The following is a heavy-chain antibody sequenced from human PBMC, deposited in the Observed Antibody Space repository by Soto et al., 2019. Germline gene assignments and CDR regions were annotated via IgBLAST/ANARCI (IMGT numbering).Heavy chain of an antibody. J-gene: IGHJ6*02. CDR2: IDPSDSYT. CDR3: ARRRTTVKGYYYYGMDV. D-gene: IGHD4-4*01. CDR1: GDSFTSYW. Sequence: GGSLKSSCKGSGDSFTSYWISWVRKLPGQGLEWMGRIDPSDSYTNYSPSFQGHVTISADKSISTAYLQWSSLKASDTAMYYCARRRTTVKGYYYYGMDVWGQGTTVTVSS. V-gene: IGHV5-10-1*01.